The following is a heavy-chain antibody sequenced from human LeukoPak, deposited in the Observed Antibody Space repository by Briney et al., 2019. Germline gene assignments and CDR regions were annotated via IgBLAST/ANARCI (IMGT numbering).Heavy chain of an antibody. J-gene: IGHJ4*02. V-gene: IGHV3-23*01. CDR2: ISGSGGST. CDR1: GFTFSSYG. D-gene: IGHD2-15*01. Sequence: PGGSLRLSCAASGFTFSSYGMTWVRQAPGKGLELVSGISGSGGSTYYEDSVKGRFTISRDNSKNTLYLQMNSLRAEDTAVYYCAKNSGGTCYSHLDYWGQGTLVTVSS. CDR3: AKNSGGTCYSHLDY.